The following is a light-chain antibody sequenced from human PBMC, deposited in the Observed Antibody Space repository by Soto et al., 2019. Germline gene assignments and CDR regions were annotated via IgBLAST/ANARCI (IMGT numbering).Light chain of an antibody. V-gene: IGKV3-20*01. J-gene: IGKJ1*01. Sequence: IVLTHSPGTQSLSPGERATLSCRASQSVSSSYLAWYQQKPGQAPRLLIYGASSRDTGIPYRFSCSGAGTDFTHNISRLEPDDFAVYYCQTYGSSPACGQGPMVEIK. CDR1: QSVSSSY. CDR2: GAS. CDR3: QTYGSSPA.